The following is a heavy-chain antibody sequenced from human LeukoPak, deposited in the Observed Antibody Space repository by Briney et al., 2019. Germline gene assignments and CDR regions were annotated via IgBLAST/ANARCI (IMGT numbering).Heavy chain of an antibody. J-gene: IGHJ4*02. Sequence: PGGSLRLSCAASGFTFSSYAMSWVRQAPGKGLEWVSVIYSGGSTYYADSVKGRFTISRDNSKNTLYLQMNSLRAEDTAVYYCARVGESYFGGRTLDYWGQGTLVTVSS. CDR3: ARVGESYFGGRTLDY. D-gene: IGHD1-26*01. CDR1: GFTFSSYA. CDR2: IYSGGST. V-gene: IGHV3-66*01.